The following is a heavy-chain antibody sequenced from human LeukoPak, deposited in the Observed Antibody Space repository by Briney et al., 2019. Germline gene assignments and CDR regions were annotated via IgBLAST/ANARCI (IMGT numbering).Heavy chain of an antibody. J-gene: IGHJ1*01. CDR2: ISSAGGTT. CDR1: GFTFRDYP. D-gene: IGHD5-12*01. V-gene: IGHV3-64D*06. Sequence: GVSLRLSCSASGFTFRDYPIHWDRQAPGEGLQYVSAISSAGGTTYYADSVRGRFTISRDNSKNTLYLQMSSLRAEDTALYYCVKVGDSGYGEYYQHWGQGTLVTVSS. CDR3: VKVGDSGYGEYYQH.